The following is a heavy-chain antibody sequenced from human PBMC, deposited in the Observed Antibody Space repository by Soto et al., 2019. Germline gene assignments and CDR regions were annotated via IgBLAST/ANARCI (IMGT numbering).Heavy chain of an antibody. CDR2: INHSGST. Sequence: SETLSLTCAVYGGSFSGYYWSWIRQPPGKGLEWIGEINHSGSTNYNPSLKSRVTISVDTSKNQFSLKLSSVTAADTAVYYCARGGGSGYYWGYYYYGMDVWGQGTTVTVS. V-gene: IGHV4-34*01. CDR1: GGSFSGYY. J-gene: IGHJ6*02. CDR3: ARGGGSGYYWGYYYYGMDV. D-gene: IGHD3-22*01.